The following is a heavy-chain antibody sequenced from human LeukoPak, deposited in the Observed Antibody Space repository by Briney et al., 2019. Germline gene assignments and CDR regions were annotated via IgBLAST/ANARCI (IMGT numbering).Heavy chain of an antibody. Sequence: GGSLRLSCAASGFTFDDYAMHWVRQAPGKGLEWVSGISWNSGSIGYADSVKGRFTISRDNAKNSLYLQMNSLRAEDTAVYYCARDRTTDFWSGYYTNYFDYWGQGTLVTVSS. CDR3: ARDRTTDFWSGYYTNYFDY. V-gene: IGHV3-9*01. CDR1: GFTFDDYA. J-gene: IGHJ4*02. CDR2: ISWNSGSI. D-gene: IGHD3-3*01.